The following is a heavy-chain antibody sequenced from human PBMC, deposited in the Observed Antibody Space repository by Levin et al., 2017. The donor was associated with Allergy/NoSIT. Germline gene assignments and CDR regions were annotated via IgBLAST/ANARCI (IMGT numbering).Heavy chain of an antibody. CDR2: ISANGRST. CDR1: GFTFSNYA. V-gene: IGHV3-23*01. J-gene: IGHJ4*02. Sequence: GGSLRLSCAASGFTFSNYAMNWVRQAPGRGLEWVSSISANGRSTYYPDSVKGRFTISRDNSKNTLFLQMTSLRTEDTAVYYCAKGPNSGYYYYFDYWGQGTLVTVSS. CDR3: AKGPNSGYYYYFDY. D-gene: IGHD3-22*01.